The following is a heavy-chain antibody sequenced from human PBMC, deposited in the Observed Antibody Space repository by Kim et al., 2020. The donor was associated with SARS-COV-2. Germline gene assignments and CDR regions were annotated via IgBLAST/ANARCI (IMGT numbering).Heavy chain of an antibody. Sequence: GGSLRLSCAASGFSFSSFAMSWVRQAPGKGLEWVCVISASTGEAHYADSVKGRFTISRDTSKNTRFLQMNSLRAEDMAVYYCAKGLWSGSFYERMDYWGQGTPVTVSS. CDR3: AKGLWSGSFYERMDY. CDR2: ISASTGEA. CDR1: GFSFSSFA. V-gene: IGHV3-23*01. D-gene: IGHD3-10*01. J-gene: IGHJ4*02.